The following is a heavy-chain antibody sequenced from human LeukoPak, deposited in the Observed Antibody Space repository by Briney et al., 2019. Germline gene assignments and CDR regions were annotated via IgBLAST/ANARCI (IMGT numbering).Heavy chain of an antibody. V-gene: IGHV3-33*01. CDR1: GFTFSSYG. Sequence: GGSLRLSCVASGFTFSSYGMHWVRQAPGKGLEWVAVIWYDGSNKYYADSVKGRFTISRDNSKNTLYLQMNSLRAEDTAVYYCARDPSGWQLDYWGQGTLVTVSS. J-gene: IGHJ4*02. CDR3: ARDPSGWQLDY. CDR2: IWYDGSNK. D-gene: IGHD6-19*01.